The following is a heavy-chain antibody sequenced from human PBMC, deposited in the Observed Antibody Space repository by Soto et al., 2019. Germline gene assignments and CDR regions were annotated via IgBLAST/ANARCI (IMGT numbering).Heavy chain of an antibody. CDR3: VRYRRVTTPTRVRTNWFDP. D-gene: IGHD4-17*01. CDR2: MNPNSGNT. CDR1: GYTFTSYD. Sequence: ASVKVSCKASGYTFTSYDINWVRQATGQGLEWMGWMNPNSGNTGYAQKFQGRVTMTRNTSISTAYMELSSLRSEDTAVYYCVRYRRVTTPTRVRTNWFDPWGQGTLVTVSS. J-gene: IGHJ5*02. V-gene: IGHV1-8*01.